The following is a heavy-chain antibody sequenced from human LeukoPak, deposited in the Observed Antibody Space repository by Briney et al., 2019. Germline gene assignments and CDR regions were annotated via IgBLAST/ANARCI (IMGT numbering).Heavy chain of an antibody. Sequence: ASVKVSCKASGYTFTSYGISWVRQAPGQGLEWMGWISAYNGNTNYAQKLQGRVTMTTDTSTSTAYMELRSLRSADTAVYYCARDGRIDRGYYYYYYMDVWGKGTTVTISS. CDR1: GYTFTSYG. CDR3: ARDGRIDRGYYYYYYMDV. J-gene: IGHJ6*03. V-gene: IGHV1-18*01. D-gene: IGHD1-26*01. CDR2: ISAYNGNT.